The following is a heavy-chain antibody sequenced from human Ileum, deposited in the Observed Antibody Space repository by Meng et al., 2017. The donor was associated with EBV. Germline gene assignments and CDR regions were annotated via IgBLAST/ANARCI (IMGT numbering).Heavy chain of an antibody. CDR1: GYTFSNYG. J-gene: IGHJ4*02. V-gene: IGHV1-18*01. Sequence: QIQLVAPGAGVKKPGDSVKVSCNASGYTFSNYGISWLRQAPGQGLEWMGWISAYNGNTNYAQNLQGRVTMTTDTSTGTAYMEVRSLRSDDTAVYYCARAGNGGSYYFTYWGQGTLVTVSS. CDR3: ARAGNGGSYYFTY. CDR2: ISAYNGNT. D-gene: IGHD1-26*01.